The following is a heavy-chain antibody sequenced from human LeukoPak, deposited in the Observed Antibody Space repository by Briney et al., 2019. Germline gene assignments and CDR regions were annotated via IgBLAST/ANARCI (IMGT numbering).Heavy chain of an antibody. CDR1: GFTFSSYW. V-gene: IGHV3-23*03. J-gene: IGHJ3*02. CDR3: AKDSVSQNGIFDPFDI. D-gene: IGHD2-15*01. CDR2: IEGDGSGT. Sequence: GGSLRLSCAASGFTFSSYWMTWVRQAPGKGLEWVSSIEGDGSGTYYTDSARGRFIVSRDNSKNTLFLQMNRLRAEDAAVYYCAKDSVSQNGIFDPFDIWGQGTLVTVSS.